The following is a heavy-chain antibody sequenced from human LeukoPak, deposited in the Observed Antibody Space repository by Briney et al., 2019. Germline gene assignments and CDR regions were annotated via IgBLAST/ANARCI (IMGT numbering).Heavy chain of an antibody. J-gene: IGHJ3*02. D-gene: IGHD3-9*01. CDR2: ISSSSSTI. Sequence: PGGSLRLSCAASGFTFSSYSMNWVRQAPGKGLEWVSYISSSSSTIYYADSVKGRFTISRDNAKNSLYLQMNSLRDEDTAVYYCAGRGDFDWLFGVAFDIWGQGTMVTVSS. V-gene: IGHV3-48*02. CDR3: AGRGDFDWLFGVAFDI. CDR1: GFTFSSYS.